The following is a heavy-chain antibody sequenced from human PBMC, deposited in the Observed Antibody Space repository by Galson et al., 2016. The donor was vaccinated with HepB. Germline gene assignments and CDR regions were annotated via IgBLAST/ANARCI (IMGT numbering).Heavy chain of an antibody. CDR1: GFTFSSHG. J-gene: IGHJ4*02. CDR2: IWSDASNK. D-gene: IGHD2-8*02. Sequence: SLRLSCAASGFTFSSHGFHWVRQAPGKGLEWVAVIWSDASNKYYADSLKGRFTISKDNSNNTVYLQMTSLRAEDTALYFCARDRGDRRPGHKVVYALGAGDWGQGTLVIVS. V-gene: IGHV3-33*01. CDR3: ARDRGDRRPGHKVVYALGAGD.